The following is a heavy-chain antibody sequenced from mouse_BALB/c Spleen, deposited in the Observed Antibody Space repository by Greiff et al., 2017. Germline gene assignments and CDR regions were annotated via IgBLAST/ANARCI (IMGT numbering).Heavy chain of an antibody. J-gene: IGHJ4*01. CDR1: GFTFSSFG. CDR2: ISSGSSTI. CDR3: ARLTTATRAMDY. Sequence: EVKLMESGGGLVQPGGSRKLSCAASGFTFSSFGMHWVRQAPEKGLEWVAYISSGSSTIYYADTVKGRFTISRDNPKNTLFLQMTSLRSEDTAMYYCARLTTATRAMDYWGQGTSVTVSS. V-gene: IGHV5-17*02. D-gene: IGHD1-2*01.